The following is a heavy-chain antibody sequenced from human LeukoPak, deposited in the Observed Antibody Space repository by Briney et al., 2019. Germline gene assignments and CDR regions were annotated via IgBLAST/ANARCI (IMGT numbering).Heavy chain of an antibody. V-gene: IGHV1-69*05. CDR1: GGTFSSYA. Sequence: SVKVSCKASGGTFSSYAISWVRQAPGQGLEWVGGIIRIFGTANYAQKFQGRVTMTRDTSTSTVYMELNSLRSEDTAVYYCARGPRITLIRGGQWYYYMDVWGKGTTVTISS. D-gene: IGHD3-10*01. CDR2: IIRIFGTA. J-gene: IGHJ6*03. CDR3: ARGPRITLIRGGQWYYYMDV.